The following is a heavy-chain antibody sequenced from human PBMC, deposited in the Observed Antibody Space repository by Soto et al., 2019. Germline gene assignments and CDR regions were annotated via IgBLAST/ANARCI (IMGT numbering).Heavy chain of an antibody. CDR1: GGTFSSYA. D-gene: IGHD2-2*01. V-gene: IGHV1-69*06. CDR2: IIPIFGTA. Sequence: SVKVSCKASGGTFSSYAISWVRQAPGQGLEWMGGIIPIFGTANYAQKFQGRVTITADKSTSTAYMELSSLRSEDTAAYYCARVRCSSTSCYDYYYYGMDVWGQGTTVTVSS. CDR3: ARVRCSSTSCYDYYYYGMDV. J-gene: IGHJ6*02.